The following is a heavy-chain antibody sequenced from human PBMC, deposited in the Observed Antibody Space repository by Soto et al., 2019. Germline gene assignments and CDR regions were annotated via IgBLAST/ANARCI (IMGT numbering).Heavy chain of an antibody. J-gene: IGHJ4*02. CDR2: IYYSGST. Sequence: QVQLQESGPGLVKPSQTLSLTCTVSGGSISSGDYYWSWIRQPPGKGLEWIGYIYYSGSTYYNPSLQSRVTISVDTSKNQFSLKLSSVTAADTAVYYCAREGRENCSGGSCYFDYWGQGTLVTVSS. V-gene: IGHV4-30-4*01. CDR3: AREGRENCSGGSCYFDY. D-gene: IGHD2-15*01. CDR1: GGSISSGDYY.